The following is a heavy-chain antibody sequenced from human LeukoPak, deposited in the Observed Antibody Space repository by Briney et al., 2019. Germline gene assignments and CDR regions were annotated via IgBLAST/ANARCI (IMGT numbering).Heavy chain of an antibody. CDR1: GFTFSSYA. J-gene: IGHJ4*02. CDR3: AKQAYDSSGYYYVPKEYFDY. CDR2: ISFDGSKK. D-gene: IGHD3-22*01. Sequence: PGRSLRLSCAASGFTFSSYALHWVRQAPGKGLEWVSVISFDGSKKFHVDSVKGRFTISRDNSKNTLYLQMNSLRAEDTAVYYCAKQAYDSSGYYYVPKEYFDYWGQGTLVTVSS. V-gene: IGHV3-30-3*01.